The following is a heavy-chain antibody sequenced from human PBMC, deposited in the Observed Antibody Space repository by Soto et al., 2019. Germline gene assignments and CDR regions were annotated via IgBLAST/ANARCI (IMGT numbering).Heavy chain of an antibody. CDR1: GFTFGDYA. V-gene: IGHV3-49*04. J-gene: IGHJ6*02. Sequence: HPGGSLRLSCTASGFTFGDYAMSWVRQAPGKGLEWVGFIRSKAYGGTTEYAASVKGRFTISRDDSKSIAYLQMNSLKTEDTAVYYCTRAGEYSSSWGLGYYYYYGMDVWGQGTTVTVSS. CDR3: TRAGEYSSSWGLGYYYYYGMDV. CDR2: IRSKAYGGTT. D-gene: IGHD6-13*01.